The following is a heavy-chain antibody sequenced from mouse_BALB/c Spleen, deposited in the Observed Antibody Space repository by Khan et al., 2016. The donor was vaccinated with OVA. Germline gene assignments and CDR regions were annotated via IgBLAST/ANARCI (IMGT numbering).Heavy chain of an antibody. CDR3: ATSYFYGYYFDY. V-gene: IGHV5-17*02. CDR2: ISGDSHPI. CDR1: GFTFNSYG. Sequence: EVELVESGGGLVQPGRSQKLSCAASGFTFNSYGMHWVRQAPEKGLEWVAYISGDSHPIYYADTVKGRFTISRDNPKNTLFLQMTSLMSEDTAMYYCATSYFYGYYFDYWGPGTTLTVS. D-gene: IGHD1-1*01. J-gene: IGHJ2*01.